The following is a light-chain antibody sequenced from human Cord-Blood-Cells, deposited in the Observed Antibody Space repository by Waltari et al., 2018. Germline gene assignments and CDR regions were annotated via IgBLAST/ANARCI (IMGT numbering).Light chain of an antibody. CDR3: SSYTSSSTLV. V-gene: IGLV2-14*01. CDR1: RSDVGGYNY. J-gene: IGLJ3*02. Sequence: QSALTQPASVSGSPGQPFTISCTGTRSDVGGYNYVSWYQQHPGKAPKLMIYDVSNRPSGVSKRFSGSKSGNTASLTISGLQAEDEADYYGSSYTSSSTLVFGGVTKLTVL. CDR2: DVS.